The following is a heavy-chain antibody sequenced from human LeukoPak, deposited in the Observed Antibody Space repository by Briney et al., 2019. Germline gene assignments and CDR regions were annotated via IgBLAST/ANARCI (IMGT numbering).Heavy chain of an antibody. CDR2: ISAYTGNT. CDR3: ARDCGNCGGAPDDTFDI. J-gene: IGHJ3*02. D-gene: IGHD2-21*01. Sequence: ASVKVSCKASGYTFSTYGISWVRQAPGQGLEWMGWISAYTGNTNYAQKAQGRVTMTTDTSTSTAYLELRSLRSDDTAVYYCARDCGNCGGAPDDTFDIWGQGTMVTVSS. CDR1: GYTFSTYG. V-gene: IGHV1-18*01.